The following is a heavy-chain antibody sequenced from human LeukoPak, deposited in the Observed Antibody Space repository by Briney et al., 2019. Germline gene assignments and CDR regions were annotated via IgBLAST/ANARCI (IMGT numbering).Heavy chain of an antibody. D-gene: IGHD3-10*01. V-gene: IGHV4-38-2*02. CDR1: GYSISSGYY. Sequence: PSETLSLTCTVSGYSISSGYYWGWIRQPPGKGLEWIGSIYHSGSTYYNPSLKSRVTISVDTSKNQFSLKLSSVTAADTAVYYCATSLINTYYYGSGSYRPGGSDYWGQGTLVTVSS. CDR2: IYHSGST. J-gene: IGHJ4*02. CDR3: ATSLINTYYYGSGSYRPGGSDY.